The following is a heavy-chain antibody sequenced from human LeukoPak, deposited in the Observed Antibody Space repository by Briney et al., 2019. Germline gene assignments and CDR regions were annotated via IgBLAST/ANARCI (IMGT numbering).Heavy chain of an antibody. D-gene: IGHD3-10*01. J-gene: IGHJ6*03. Sequence: PSETLSLTCTVSGGSISSHYWSWIRQPPGKGLEWIGYIYYSGSTNYNSSLKSRVTISVDTSKNQFSLKLSSVTAADTAVYYCASGLDYYGSYYYYMDVWGKGTTVTVSS. V-gene: IGHV4-59*11. CDR2: IYYSGST. CDR1: GGSISSHY. CDR3: ASGLDYYGSYYYYMDV.